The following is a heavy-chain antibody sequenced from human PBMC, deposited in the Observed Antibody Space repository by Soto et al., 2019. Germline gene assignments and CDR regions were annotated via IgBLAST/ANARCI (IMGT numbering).Heavy chain of an antibody. CDR2: ISAYNGNT. V-gene: IGHV1-18*04. CDR3: ARHGLQRTNRFDP. CDR1: GYTFTSYG. J-gene: IGHJ5*02. Sequence: QVQLVQSGAEVKKPGASVKVSCKASGYTFTSYGISWVRQAPGQGLEWRGWISAYNGNTNYAQKLQGRVTMTTDTSTSSADRELRSLRSGDTGGYYCARHGLQRTNRFDPWGQGTLVTVSS. D-gene: IGHD2-21*02.